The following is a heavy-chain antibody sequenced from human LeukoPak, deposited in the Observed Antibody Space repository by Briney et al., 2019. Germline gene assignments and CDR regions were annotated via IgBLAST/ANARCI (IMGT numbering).Heavy chain of an antibody. CDR3: ARERTSCLDY. J-gene: IGHJ4*02. Sequence: ASVTVSRKASGYTFTSYLISWVRQAPGQGLEWMGWISAYNGNTNYAQKLQGRVTMTTDTSTSTAYMERRSLRSDDTAVYYCARERTSCLDYWGQGTLVTVSS. D-gene: IGHD2-2*01. V-gene: IGHV1-18*01. CDR2: ISAYNGNT. CDR1: GYTFTSYL.